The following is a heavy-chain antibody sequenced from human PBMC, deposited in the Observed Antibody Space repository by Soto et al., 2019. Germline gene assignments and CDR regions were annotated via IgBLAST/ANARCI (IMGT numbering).Heavy chain of an antibody. V-gene: IGHV5-51*01. CDR1: GYRFTSYW. Sequence: GESLKISCKGSGYRFTSYWIGWVRQVPGKGLEWMGIIYPGDSDTRYSPSFQGQVTISADKSISTTYLQWSSLKASDTAMYYCATNPGRYAYTTYGMDVWGQGTKVTVSS. CDR3: ATNPGRYAYTTYGMDV. CDR2: IYPGDSDT. J-gene: IGHJ6*02. D-gene: IGHD2-2*01.